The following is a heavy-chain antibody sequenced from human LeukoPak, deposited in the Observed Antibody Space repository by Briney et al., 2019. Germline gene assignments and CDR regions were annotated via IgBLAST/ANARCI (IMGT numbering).Heavy chain of an antibody. CDR2: INPSGGST. CDR3: ARTLPCSGCPKGWFDP. V-gene: IGHV1-46*01. CDR1: GYTLTELS. D-gene: IGHD6-19*01. Sequence: ASVKVSCKVSGYTLTELSMHWVRQAPGQGLEWMGIINPSGGSTSYAQKFQGRVTMTRDTSTSTVYMELSSLRSEDTAVYYCARTLPCSGCPKGWFDPWGQGTLVTVSS. J-gene: IGHJ5*02.